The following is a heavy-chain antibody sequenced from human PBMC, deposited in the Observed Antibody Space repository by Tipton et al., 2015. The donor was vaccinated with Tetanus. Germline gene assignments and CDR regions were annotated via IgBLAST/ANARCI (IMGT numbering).Heavy chain of an antibody. J-gene: IGHJ3*02. CDR3: ARLNFYYDSSGYRSDAFDI. D-gene: IGHD3-22*01. CDR2: ISSSGSTI. V-gene: IGHV3-11*01. CDR1: GFTFSDYY. Sequence: SGFTFSDYYMSWIRQAPGKGLEWVSYISSSGSTIYYADSVKGRFTISRDNAKNSLYLQMNSLRAEDTAVYYCARLNFYYDSSGYRSDAFDIWGQGTMVTVSS.